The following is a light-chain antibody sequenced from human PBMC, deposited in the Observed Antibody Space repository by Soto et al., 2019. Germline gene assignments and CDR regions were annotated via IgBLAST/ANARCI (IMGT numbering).Light chain of an antibody. V-gene: IGLV2-23*02. CDR2: EVY. CDR3: CSYAGSGTWV. CDR1: NSDIGSYNL. J-gene: IGLJ3*02. Sequence: QSALTQPASVSASPGQSVTISCTGTNSDIGSYNLVSWYQQHPAKAPKLIIFEVYKRPSGVSNRLSASKSGNTASLTISGLQADDEADYHCCSYAGSGTWVFGGGTQLTVL.